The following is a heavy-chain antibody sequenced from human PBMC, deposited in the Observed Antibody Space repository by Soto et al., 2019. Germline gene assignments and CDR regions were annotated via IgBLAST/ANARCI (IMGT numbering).Heavy chain of an antibody. CDR2: ISAYNGNT. V-gene: IGHV1-18*01. CDR1: GYTFTSYG. Sequence: ASVKVSCKASGYTFTSYGISWVRQAPGQGLEWMGWISAYNGNTNYAQKLQGRVTMTTDTSTSTAYMELRSLRSDDTAAYYCARDSLYQLVYHDDAFDIWGQGTMVTVSS. CDR3: ARDSLYQLVYHDDAFDI. J-gene: IGHJ3*02. D-gene: IGHD2-2*02.